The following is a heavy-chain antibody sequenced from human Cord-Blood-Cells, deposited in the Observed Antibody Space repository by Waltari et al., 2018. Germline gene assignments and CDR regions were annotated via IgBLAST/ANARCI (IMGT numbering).Heavy chain of an antibody. CDR1: GFTFSSYA. Sequence: EVQLVESGGGLVQPGGSLRPSCAASGFTFSSYALSWVRQARGKGLEWVSAISGSGGSTYYADSVKGRFTISRDNSKNTLYLQMNSLRAEDTAVYYCAKLRRAAMDAFDIWGQGTMVTVSS. CDR2: ISGSGGST. CDR3: AKLRRAAMDAFDI. J-gene: IGHJ3*02. V-gene: IGHV3-23*04.